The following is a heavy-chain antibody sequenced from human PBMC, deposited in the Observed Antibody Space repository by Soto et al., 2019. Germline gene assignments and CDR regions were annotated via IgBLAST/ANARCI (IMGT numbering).Heavy chain of an antibody. V-gene: IGHV1-46*01. CDR2: INPSGGST. Sequence: GASVKVSCKASGYTFTSYYMHWVRQAPGQGLEWMGIINPSGGSTSYAQKFQGRVTMTRDTSTSTVYMELSSLRSEDTAVYYCARDDCTNGVCYYYYGMDVWGQGTTVTVSS. D-gene: IGHD2-8*01. J-gene: IGHJ6*02. CDR3: ARDDCTNGVCYYYYGMDV. CDR1: GYTFTSYY.